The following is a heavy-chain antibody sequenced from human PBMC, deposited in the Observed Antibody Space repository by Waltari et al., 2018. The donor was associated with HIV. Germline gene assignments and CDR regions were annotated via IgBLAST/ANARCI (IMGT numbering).Heavy chain of an antibody. CDR1: GFSFGDFV. CDR2: IRSRTYGGAT. CDR3: TRSSKLDY. J-gene: IGHJ4*02. Sequence: EVQLVEFGGGLVQPGRSLRLSCTGFGFSFGDFVISWFRQAPGKGLEWVGLIRSRTYGGATKYAASGKGRFTISRDDLKSVAYLQMNSLKTEDTAVYYCTRSSKLDYWGQGTLVTVSS. D-gene: IGHD4-4*01. V-gene: IGHV3-49*03.